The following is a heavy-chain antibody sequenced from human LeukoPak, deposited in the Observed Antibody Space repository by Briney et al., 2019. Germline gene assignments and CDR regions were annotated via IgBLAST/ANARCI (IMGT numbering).Heavy chain of an antibody. Sequence: VASVKVSCKASGYIFSDYYMHWVRQAPGQGLEWLGWINPKGGAADYAQQFRGRVTMTRDTSINTDYMEMKRVTSDDTAVYYCARGAEAETSPLDFWGQGTLVIVS. CDR1: GYIFSDYY. CDR3: ARGAEAETSPLDF. D-gene: IGHD6-13*01. CDR2: INPKGGAA. V-gene: IGHV1-2*02. J-gene: IGHJ4*02.